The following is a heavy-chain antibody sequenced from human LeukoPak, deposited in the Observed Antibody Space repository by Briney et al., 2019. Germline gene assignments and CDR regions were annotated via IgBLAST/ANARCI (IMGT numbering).Heavy chain of an antibody. D-gene: IGHD3-10*01. CDR3: ARERYTYYYGSGSYSSPGY. CDR1: GFTFSSYA. V-gene: IGHV3-30-3*01. CDR2: ISYDGSNK. J-gene: IGHJ4*02. Sequence: GRSLRLSCAASGFTFSSYAMHWARQAPGKGLEWVAVISYDGSNKYYADSVKGRFTISRDNSKNTLYLQMNSLRAEDTAVYYCARERYTYYYGSGSYSSPGYWGQGTLVTVSS.